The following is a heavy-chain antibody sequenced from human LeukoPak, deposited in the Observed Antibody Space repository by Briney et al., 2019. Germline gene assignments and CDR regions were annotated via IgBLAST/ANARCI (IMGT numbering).Heavy chain of an antibody. CDR2: ISSDGSEK. CDR3: AKVGVSGSYKFYFDY. Sequence: GGSLRLSCAASGFTFSSYGMHWVRQAPGKRLEWVAVISSDGSEKYSADSVQGRFTISRDNSKNTLYLQMNSLRPEDTAVYYCAKVGVSGSYKFYFDYWGQGTLVTVSS. CDR1: GFTFSSYG. D-gene: IGHD3-9*01. J-gene: IGHJ4*02. V-gene: IGHV3-30*18.